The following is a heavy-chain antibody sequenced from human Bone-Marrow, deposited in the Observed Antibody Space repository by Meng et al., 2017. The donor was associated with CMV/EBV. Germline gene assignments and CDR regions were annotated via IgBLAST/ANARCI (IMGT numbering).Heavy chain of an antibody. D-gene: IGHD6-6*01. CDR1: GYTFTTHG. Sequence: QVTLVQSGGAGKKPGASVKHSCKASGYTFTTHGLSWVRQAPGQGLDWMGWISNYNGNTNYAQKFQDRVNMTTDASTSIAYMELRSLRFDDTAIYSCARDMIASRPGWFDPWGQGTLVTVSS. CDR3: ARDMIASRPGWFDP. J-gene: IGHJ5*02. V-gene: IGHV1-18*01. CDR2: ISNYNGNT.